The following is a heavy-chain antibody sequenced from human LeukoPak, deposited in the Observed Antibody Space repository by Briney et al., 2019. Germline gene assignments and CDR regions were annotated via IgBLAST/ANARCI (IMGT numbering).Heavy chain of an antibody. V-gene: IGHV6-1*01. CDR1: GDSVSSNSAA. D-gene: IGHD6-13*01. CDR3: ARGSSSSWYGYYYGMDV. J-gene: IGHJ6*02. Sequence: SQTLSLTCAISGDSVSSNSAAWNWTRQSPSRGLEWLGRTYYRSKWYNDYAVSVKSRITINPDTSKNQFSLQLNSVTPEDTAVYYCARGSSSSWYGYYYGMDVWGQGTTVTVSS. CDR2: TYYRSKWYN.